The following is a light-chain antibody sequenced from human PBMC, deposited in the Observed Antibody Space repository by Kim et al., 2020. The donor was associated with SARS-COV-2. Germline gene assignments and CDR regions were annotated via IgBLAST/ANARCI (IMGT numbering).Light chain of an antibody. CDR3: YSAADNNLV. Sequence: VSPGQTARITCSGDVLAKKYARWFQQKPGQAPVLVFYKDSERPSGIPERFSGSSSGTTVTLTISGAQVEDEADYYCYSAADNNLVFGGGTQLTVL. V-gene: IGLV3-27*01. CDR2: KDS. J-gene: IGLJ3*02. CDR1: VLAKKY.